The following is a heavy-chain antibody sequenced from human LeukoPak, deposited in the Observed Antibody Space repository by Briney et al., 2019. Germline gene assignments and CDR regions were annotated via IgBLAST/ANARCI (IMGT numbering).Heavy chain of an antibody. Sequence: SETLSLTCSVSGGSISSFYWSWIRQPPGKGLEWIGFIFYRWSTNYNPSLKSRVTISVDTSRNQFSLKLSSVTAADTAVYYCARHSSSSWYGYYFDYWGQGTLVTVSS. CDR2: IFYRWST. CDR3: ARHSSSSWYGYYFDY. V-gene: IGHV4-59*08. D-gene: IGHD6-13*01. J-gene: IGHJ4*02. CDR1: GGSISSFY.